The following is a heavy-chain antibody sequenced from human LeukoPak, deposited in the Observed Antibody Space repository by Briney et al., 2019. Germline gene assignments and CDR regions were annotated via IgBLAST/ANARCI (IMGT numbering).Heavy chain of an antibody. CDR1: GFTFSSYG. CDR3: AKDLGLWFGELVDY. J-gene: IGHJ4*02. Sequence: PGGSLRLSCAASGFTFSSYGMSWVRQAPGKGLEWVSAISGSGGSTYYADSVKGRFTISRDNSKNTLYLQMNSLRAEDTAVYYCAKDLGLWFGELVDYWGQGTLVTVSS. V-gene: IGHV3-23*01. D-gene: IGHD3-10*01. CDR2: ISGSGGST.